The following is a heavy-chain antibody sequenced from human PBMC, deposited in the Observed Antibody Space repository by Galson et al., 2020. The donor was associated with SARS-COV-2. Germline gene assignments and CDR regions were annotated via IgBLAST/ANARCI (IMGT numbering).Heavy chain of an antibody. J-gene: IGHJ6*03. CDR2: TRSRTTDGTT. CDR3: ARGGFPYYYYMDG. Sequence: GGSMRLACTVATPTLGNFAMSWFRPAPGKGLEWDGSTRSRTTDGTTKYAASVKDRFTISSDDPKNVAYLQMNSLITEDTAVYYCARGGFPYYYYMDGWGKGTTVTVSS. V-gene: IGHV3-49*03. CDR1: TPTLGNFA.